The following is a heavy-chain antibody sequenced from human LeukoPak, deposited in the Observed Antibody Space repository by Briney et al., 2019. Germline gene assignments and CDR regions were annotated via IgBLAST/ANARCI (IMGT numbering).Heavy chain of an antibody. CDR1: GFTFSGFG. Sequence: GGSLRLSCAASGFTFSGFGMHWVRQAPGKGLEWVALGRFTVSRDNSKNTLYLQMNSLRVEDTAVYYCAEAGLVRGGALDSWGQGTLVTVSS. D-gene: IGHD4/OR15-4a*01. V-gene: IGHV3-30*02. J-gene: IGHJ4*02. CDR3: AEAGLVRGGALDS.